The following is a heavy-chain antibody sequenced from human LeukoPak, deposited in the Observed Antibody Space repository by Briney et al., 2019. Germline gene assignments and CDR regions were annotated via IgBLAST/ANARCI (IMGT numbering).Heavy chain of an antibody. V-gene: IGHV3-48*01. J-gene: IGHJ3*02. D-gene: IGHD1-14*01. CDR1: GFTFSSYS. CDR3: ARVDRDGGDAFDT. CDR2: ISSSSSTI. Sequence: GGSLRLSCAASGFTFSSYSMNWVRQAPGKGLEWASYISSSSSTIYYADSVKGRFTISRDNAKNSLYLQMNSLKAEDTAVYYCARVDRDGGDAFDTWGQGTMVTVSS.